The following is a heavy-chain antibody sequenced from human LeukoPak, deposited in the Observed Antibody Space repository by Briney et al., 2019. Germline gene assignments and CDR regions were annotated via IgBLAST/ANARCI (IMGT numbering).Heavy chain of an antibody. V-gene: IGHV3-33*08. CDR2: IWYDGSNY. CDR3: GRKCSSSWYIDY. J-gene: IGHJ4*02. Sequence: GGSLRLSCGASRFTFSSHGMHWVRQAPGKGLEWVAVIWYDGSNYYYADSVKGRFTISRDNSKNTVYLQMNSLRAEDTAVYYCGRKCSSSWYIDYWGQGTLVTVSS. CDR1: RFTFSSHG. D-gene: IGHD6-13*01.